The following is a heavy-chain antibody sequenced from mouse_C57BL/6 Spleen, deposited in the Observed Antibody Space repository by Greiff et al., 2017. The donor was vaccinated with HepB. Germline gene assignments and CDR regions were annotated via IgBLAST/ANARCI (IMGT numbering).Heavy chain of an antibody. D-gene: IGHD1-1*01. CDR2: ISSGGDYI. J-gene: IGHJ1*03. CDR1: GFTFSSYA. Sequence: EVKLVESGEGLVKPGGSLKLSCAASGFTFSSYAMSWVRQTPEKRLEWLAYISSGGDYIYYADTVKGRFTISRDNARNTLYLQMSSLKSEDTAMYYCTRAPYYYCSTWYFDVWGTGTTVTVSS. V-gene: IGHV5-9-1*02. CDR3: TRAPYYYCSTWYFDV.